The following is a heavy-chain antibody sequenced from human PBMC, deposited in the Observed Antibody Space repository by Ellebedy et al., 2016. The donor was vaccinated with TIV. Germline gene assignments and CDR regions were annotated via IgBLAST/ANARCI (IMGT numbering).Heavy chain of an antibody. CDR1: GGSFSGYY. J-gene: IGHJ2*01. Sequence: MPSETLSLTCAVYGGSFSGYYWSWIRQPPGKGLEWIASIYYSGSTNYNPPLKSPVTISVDTSRNQISPTLMSSVSAADTAVYYCARVAITAAVGGGYFDLWGRGTLVTVSS. V-gene: IGHV4-59*01. D-gene: IGHD3-16*01. CDR2: IYYSGST. CDR3: ARVAITAAVGGGYFDL.